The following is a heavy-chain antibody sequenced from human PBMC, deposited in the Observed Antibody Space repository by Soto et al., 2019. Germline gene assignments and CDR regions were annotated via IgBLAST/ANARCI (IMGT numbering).Heavy chain of an antibody. CDR1: GFTFSTYW. J-gene: IGHJ4*02. CDR3: VRVGRLGGY. D-gene: IGHD3-16*01. Sequence: EVQLVESGGGLVQPGGSLRLSCTASGFTFSTYWMSWVRQAPGKGLGWVANIKEAGSEKYYVDSVKGRFSISRDNARSSLYLQMNSLRSEDTAVYYCVRVGRLGGYWGQGTQVTVSS. CDR2: IKEAGSEK. V-gene: IGHV3-7*03.